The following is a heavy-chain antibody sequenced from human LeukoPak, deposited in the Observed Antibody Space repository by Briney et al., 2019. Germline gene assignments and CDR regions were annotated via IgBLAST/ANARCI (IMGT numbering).Heavy chain of an antibody. J-gene: IGHJ4*02. CDR2: SSASGGST. V-gene: IGHV3-23*01. D-gene: IGHD3-10*01. CDR1: GFTFNYYN. CDR3: ARGPMVRGVIIRRSKSGYFDY. Sequence: PGGSLRLSCAASGFTFNYYNMSWVRQAPGEGLECVSASSASGGSTYYADSVKGRFTISRDNSKNTLYLQMSSLRAEDTAVYYCARGPMVRGVIIRRSKSGYFDYWGQGTLVTVSS.